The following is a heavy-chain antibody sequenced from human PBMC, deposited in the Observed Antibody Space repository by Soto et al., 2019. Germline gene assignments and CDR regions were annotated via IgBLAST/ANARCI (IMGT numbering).Heavy chain of an antibody. CDR2: ISGSGGST. J-gene: IGHJ6*02. V-gene: IGHV3-23*01. CDR3: AKDGARFVAVDAPRYYYYGMDV. Sequence: GGSLRLSCAASGFTFSSYAMSWVRQAPGKGLEWVSAISGSGGSTYYADSVKGRFTISRDNSKNTLYLQMNSLRAEDTAVYYCAKDGARFVAVDAPRYYYYGMDVWGQGTTVTVSS. D-gene: IGHD6-19*01. CDR1: GFTFSSYA.